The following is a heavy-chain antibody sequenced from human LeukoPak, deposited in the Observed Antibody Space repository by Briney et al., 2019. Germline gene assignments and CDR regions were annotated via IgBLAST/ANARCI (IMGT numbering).Heavy chain of an antibody. CDR1: GFTVSSNY. CDR2: FYRDGDT. J-gene: IGHJ4*02. V-gene: IGHV3-53*01. CDR3: ASPGYYGSAKGDY. Sequence: GGSLSFSCAASGFTVSSNYRTWVPQSPGKGLEGFPDFYRDGDTHYADSVKGGFTISRANSNTILYLQMNRLRAEDTAIYYCASPGYYGSAKGDYWGQGTLVTVSS. D-gene: IGHD3-10*01.